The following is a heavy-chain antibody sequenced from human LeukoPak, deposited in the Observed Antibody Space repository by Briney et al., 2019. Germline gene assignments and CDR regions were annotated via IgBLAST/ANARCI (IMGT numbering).Heavy chain of an antibody. CDR2: ISSSGSTI. V-gene: IGHV3-11*01. CDR1: GFTFSDYY. D-gene: IGHD3-16*01. J-gene: IGHJ4*02. Sequence: GGSLRLSCAASGFTFSDYYMSWIRQAPGKGLEGVSYISSSGSTIYYADSVKGRFTISRDNVKNSLYLQMNSLRAEDTAVYYCARDLGGQLDQYVYWGQGTLVTVSS. CDR3: ARDLGGQLDQYVY.